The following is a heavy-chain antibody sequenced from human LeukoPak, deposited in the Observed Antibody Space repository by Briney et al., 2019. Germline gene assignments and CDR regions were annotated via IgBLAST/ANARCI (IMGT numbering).Heavy chain of an antibody. CDR2: ISYDGSNK. CDR1: GFTFSSYA. Sequence: GGSLRLSCATSGFTFSSYAMHWVRQAPGKGLEWVAVISYDGSNKYYADSVKGRFTISRDNSKNTLYLQMNSLRAEDTAVYYCARDRDYDFWSGPEYYGMDVWGQGTTVTVSS. V-gene: IGHV3-30-3*01. D-gene: IGHD3-3*01. J-gene: IGHJ6*02. CDR3: ARDRDYDFWSGPEYYGMDV.